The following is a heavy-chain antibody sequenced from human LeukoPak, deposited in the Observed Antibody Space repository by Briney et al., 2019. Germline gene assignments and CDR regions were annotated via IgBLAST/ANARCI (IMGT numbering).Heavy chain of an antibody. V-gene: IGHV4-59*08. J-gene: IGHJ3*01. CDR1: GGSISSYY. CDR2: IYYSGST. Sequence: PSETLSLTCTVSGGSISSYYWSWIRQPPGKGLEWIGYIYYSGSTNYNPSLKSRVTISVDTSKNQFSLKLSSVTAADTAVYYCARLRSSLPSDAFDVWGQGTMVTVSS. CDR3: ARLRSSLPSDAFDV.